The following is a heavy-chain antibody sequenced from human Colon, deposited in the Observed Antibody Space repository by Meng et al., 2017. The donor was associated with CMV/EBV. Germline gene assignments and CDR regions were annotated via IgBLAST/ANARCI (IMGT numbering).Heavy chain of an antibody. CDR1: GSTFSSYA. CDR2: ISGSGGST. D-gene: IGHD1-26*01. Sequence: GGSLRPSCAASGSTFSSYAMSWVRQAPGRGLEWVSAISGSGGSTYYADSVKGRSTTSRDNSKNTLYLQMNSLRAEDTAVYYCAKDEGLGAIPGGAFDIWGQGTMVTVSS. V-gene: IGHV3-23*01. J-gene: IGHJ3*02. CDR3: AKDEGLGAIPGGAFDI.